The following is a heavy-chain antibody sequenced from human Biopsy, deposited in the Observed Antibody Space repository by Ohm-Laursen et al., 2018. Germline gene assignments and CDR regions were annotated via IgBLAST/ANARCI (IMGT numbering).Heavy chain of an antibody. Sequence: GATEKVSCKASGYTIAAYYFHWAQQATGHDLEWMGWDNPNSGNANYAQSFKGRLTVIRDTSISTAYMELNSLTIDDTANYYSARVPGYASIDGYYGLYLWGQGTTGIVSS. J-gene: IGHJ6*02. V-gene: IGHV1-2*02. CDR3: ARVPGYASIDGYYGLYL. D-gene: IGHD3-3*01. CDR1: GYTIAAYY. CDR2: DNPNSGNA.